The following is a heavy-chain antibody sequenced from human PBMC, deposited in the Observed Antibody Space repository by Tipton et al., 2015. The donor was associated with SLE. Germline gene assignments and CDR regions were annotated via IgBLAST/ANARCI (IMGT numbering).Heavy chain of an antibody. CDR1: GGFISGGDYS. CDR3: ATVSNVRSKSAGRLDP. CDR2: IFYNGGT. Sequence: TLSLTCNVSGGFISGGDYSWNWIRQPPGKGLEWIGHIFYNGGTFYNPSLRSRLSMSVDTSNNQFSLKVTSLTEADTAVYYCATVSNVRSKSAGRLDPWGQGTWVTVS. V-gene: IGHV4-30-4*02. J-gene: IGHJ5*02. D-gene: IGHD2-8*01.